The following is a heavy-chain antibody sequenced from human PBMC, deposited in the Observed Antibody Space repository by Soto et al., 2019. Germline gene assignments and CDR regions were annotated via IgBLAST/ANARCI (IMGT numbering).Heavy chain of an antibody. CDR3: ARRHGSYSNYDVRYYYGMDV. V-gene: IGHV1-69*06. CDR1: GGTFSSYA. D-gene: IGHD4-4*01. CDR2: IIPIFGTA. Sequence: VASVKVSCKASGGTFSSYAISWVRQAPGQGLEWMGGIIPIFGTANYAQKFQGRVTITADKSTSTAYMELSSLRSEDTAVYYCARRHGSYSNYDVRYYYGMDVWGQGTTVTVSS. J-gene: IGHJ6*02.